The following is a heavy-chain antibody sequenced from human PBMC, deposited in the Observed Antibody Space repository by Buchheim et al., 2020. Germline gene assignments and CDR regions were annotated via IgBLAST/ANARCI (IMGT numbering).Heavy chain of an antibody. D-gene: IGHD3-22*01. V-gene: IGHV2-5*01. Sequence: QIPLKESGPTLVKPTQTLTLTCTFSGFSLSTSGVGVGWIRQPPGKALEWLALIYWNDDKRYSPSLKSRLTITKDTPKNQVVLTMTNMDPVDTATYYCARGSSVRSWDYYYDSSGYNTFDYWGQGTL. CDR2: IYWNDDK. CDR3: ARGSSVRSWDYYYDSSGYNTFDY. CDR1: GFSLSTSGVG. J-gene: IGHJ4*02.